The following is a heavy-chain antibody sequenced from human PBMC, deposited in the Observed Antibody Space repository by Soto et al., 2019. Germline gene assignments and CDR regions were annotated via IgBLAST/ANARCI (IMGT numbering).Heavy chain of an antibody. CDR3: ATDSWGRTFSPTYYYYGMDV. Sequence: GGSLRLSCAASGFTVSSNYMSWVRQAPGKGLEWVSVIYSGGSTYYADSVKGRFTISRDNSKNTLYLQMNSLRAEDTAVYYCATDSWGRTFSPTYYYYGMDVWGQGTTVTVSS. V-gene: IGHV3-53*01. CDR2: IYSGGST. CDR1: GFTVSSNY. D-gene: IGHD3-16*01. J-gene: IGHJ6*02.